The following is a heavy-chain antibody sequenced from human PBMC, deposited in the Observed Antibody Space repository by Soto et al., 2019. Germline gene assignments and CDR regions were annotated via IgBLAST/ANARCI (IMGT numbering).Heavy chain of an antibody. J-gene: IGHJ3*02. V-gene: IGHV1-69*02. CDR2: IIPILGIA. Sequence: ASVKVSCKASGGTFSSYTISWVRQAPGQGLEWMGRIIPILGIANYAQKFQGRVTITADKSTSTAYMELSSLRSEDTAVYYCARQVVPRAFDIWGQGTMVTVSS. CDR3: ARQVVPRAFDI. CDR1: GGTFSSYT. D-gene: IGHD2-2*01.